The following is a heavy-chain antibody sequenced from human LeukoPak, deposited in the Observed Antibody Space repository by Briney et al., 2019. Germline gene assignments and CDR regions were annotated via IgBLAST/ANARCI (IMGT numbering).Heavy chain of an antibody. V-gene: IGHV4-59*08. CDR2: IYYSGST. D-gene: IGHD6-13*01. J-gene: IGHJ3*02. Sequence: SETLSLTCTVSGGSISSYYWSWIRQPPGKGLEWIGYIYYSGSTNYNPSLKSRGTISLDTSKNQFSLKLSSVTAADTAVYYCARRGAAGTYDAFDIWGQGTMVTVSS. CDR1: GGSISSYY. CDR3: ARRGAAGTYDAFDI.